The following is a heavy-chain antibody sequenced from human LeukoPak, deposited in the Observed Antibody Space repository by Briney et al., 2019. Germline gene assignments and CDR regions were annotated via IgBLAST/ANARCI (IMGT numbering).Heavy chain of an antibody. CDR2: IYYTGNT. Sequence: SETLSLTCTVSGGSIGGYYWNWIRQSPEKGLECIGYIYYTGNTDYNPSLKSRVAISVDTSKNQFSLKLSSVTAADTAVYYCARDRVPREYYHRSLADAFDIWGQGTLVTVSS. D-gene: IGHD2/OR15-2a*01. V-gene: IGHV4-59*01. CDR1: GGSIGGYY. J-gene: IGHJ3*02. CDR3: ARDRVPREYYHRSLADAFDI.